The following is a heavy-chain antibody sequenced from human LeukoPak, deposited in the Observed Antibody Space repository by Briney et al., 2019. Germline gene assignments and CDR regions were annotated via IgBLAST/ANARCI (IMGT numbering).Heavy chain of an antibody. CDR3: TREFAHTGYFDY. Sequence: GGSLRLSCEASGFTFTNAWMSWVRQAPGKGLEWVGRIKSKTDGGTTEYAASVKGRFTISRDDSKSIAYLQMNSLKTEDTAVYYCTREFAHTGYFDYWGQGTLVTVSS. D-gene: IGHD4-17*01. J-gene: IGHJ4*02. CDR1: GFTFTNAW. CDR2: IKSKTDGGTT. V-gene: IGHV3-15*01.